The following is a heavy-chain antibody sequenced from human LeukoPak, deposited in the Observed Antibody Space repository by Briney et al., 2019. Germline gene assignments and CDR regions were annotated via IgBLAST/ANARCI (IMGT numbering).Heavy chain of an antibody. V-gene: IGHV3-30*02. CDR1: GFTFTRYG. J-gene: IGHJ6*03. D-gene: IGHD2/OR15-2a*01. CDR3: AKGSFYCTSSTCPQYYYYMDV. Sequence: QAGGSLRLSCAASGFTFTRYGMHWVRQAPGKGLEWVAFVRNDGSEKYYADSVKGRFTISRDDSRNTVFLQMNSLTAEDTAVYYCAKGSFYCTSSTCPQYYYYMDVWGKGTTVIVS. CDR2: VRNDGSEK.